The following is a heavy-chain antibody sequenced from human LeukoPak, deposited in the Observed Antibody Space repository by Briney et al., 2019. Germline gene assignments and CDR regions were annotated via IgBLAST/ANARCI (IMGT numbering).Heavy chain of an antibody. J-gene: IGHJ3*02. D-gene: IGHD6-13*01. CDR1: GYTFTSYY. V-gene: IGHV1-46*01. CDR2: INPSGGST. Sequence: ASVTVSCKASGYTFTSYYMHWVRQAPGQGLEWMGIINPSGGSTSYAQKFQGRVTMTRDMSTSTVYMELSSLRSEDTAVYYCARDLSIAAAGTVWLGAFDIWGQGTMVTVSS. CDR3: ARDLSIAAAGTVWLGAFDI.